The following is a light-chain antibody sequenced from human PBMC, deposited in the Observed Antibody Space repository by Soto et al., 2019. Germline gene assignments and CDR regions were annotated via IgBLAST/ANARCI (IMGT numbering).Light chain of an antibody. V-gene: IGKV1-39*01. J-gene: IGKJ2*01. CDR2: AGS. CDR1: RSIGTL. CDR3: QQTFTSPPT. Sequence: DIHMTQSPSSLSASVGDRVTITCRASRSIGTLLHWYQHKPGKAPNLLISAGSNLQSGVPSRFTGSGSGTDFTLTISSLQPGDFATYFCQQTFTSPPTFGRGTQVEIK.